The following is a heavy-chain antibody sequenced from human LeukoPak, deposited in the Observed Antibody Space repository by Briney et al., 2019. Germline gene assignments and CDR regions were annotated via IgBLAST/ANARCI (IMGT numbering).Heavy chain of an antibody. D-gene: IGHD3-10*01. CDR3: ARLGSGSYGAFDF. CDR2: IYYTGSA. CDR1: GGSINSHNYY. Sequence: SETLSLTCTVSGGSINSHNYYWGWIRQPPGKGLESIGSIYYTGSAYYNPSLKSRVTISVDTSQNQFSLRLNSVTAADTAVYYCARLGSGSYGAFDFWGQGTLVTVSS. J-gene: IGHJ4*02. V-gene: IGHV4-39*01.